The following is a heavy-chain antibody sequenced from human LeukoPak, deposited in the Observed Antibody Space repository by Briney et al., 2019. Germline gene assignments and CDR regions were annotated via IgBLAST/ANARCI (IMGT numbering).Heavy chain of an antibody. J-gene: IGHJ5*02. Sequence: GASVKVSCKASGYTFSSYGISWVRQAPGQGLEWMGWIITYNGDTKYAQKFQGRLTMTTDTSTSTAYMELRSLRSDDTAVYYCARDVVGATEEFDPWGQGTLVTVSS. CDR1: GYTFSSYG. V-gene: IGHV1-18*01. CDR2: IITYNGDT. CDR3: ARDVVGATEEFDP. D-gene: IGHD1-26*01.